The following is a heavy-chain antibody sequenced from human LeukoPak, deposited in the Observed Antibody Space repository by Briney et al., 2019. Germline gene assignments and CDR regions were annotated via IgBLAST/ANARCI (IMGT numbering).Heavy chain of an antibody. CDR1: GFTFSNAW. V-gene: IGHV3-15*01. D-gene: IGHD5-18*01. Sequence: GGSLSLYCAASGFTFSNAWMSWVRQAPGKGLEWVGRIKSKTDGGTTDYAAPVKGRFTISRDDSKNTLYLQMNSLKTEDTAVYYCTTDLKSRSVVYSYAPDRDYWGEATLVTVSS. CDR3: TTDLKSRSVVYSYAPDRDY. CDR2: IKSKTDGGTT. J-gene: IGHJ4*02.